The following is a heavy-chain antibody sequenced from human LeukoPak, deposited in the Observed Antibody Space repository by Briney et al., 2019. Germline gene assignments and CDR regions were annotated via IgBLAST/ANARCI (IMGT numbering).Heavy chain of an antibody. CDR1: GFTFSAYA. CDR2: ISGSGGST. J-gene: IGHJ4*02. D-gene: IGHD3-16*02. V-gene: IGHV3-23*01. CDR3: AKREGSYHFDS. Sequence: GGSLRLSCAASGFTFSAYAMSWVRQAPGKGLEWLSYISGSGGSTYYADSVKGRFTISRDNSKNTLYLQMNSLRAEDTALYYCAKREGSYHFDSWGQGTLVTVSS.